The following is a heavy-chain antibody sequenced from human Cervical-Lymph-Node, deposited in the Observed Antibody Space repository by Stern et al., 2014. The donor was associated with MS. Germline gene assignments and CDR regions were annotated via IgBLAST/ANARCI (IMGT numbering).Heavy chain of an antibody. CDR1: GFTFSSYS. CDR3: ARDLPPKYIAVAGTMLDY. CDR2: ISSSSSYI. Sequence: EVQLVESGGGLVKPGGSLRLSCAASGFTFSSYSMNWVRQAPGKGLEWVSSISSSSSYIYYADSVKGRFTISRDNAKNSLYLQMNSLRAEDTAVYYCARDLPPKYIAVAGTMLDYWGQGTLVTVSS. D-gene: IGHD6-19*01. J-gene: IGHJ4*02. V-gene: IGHV3-21*01.